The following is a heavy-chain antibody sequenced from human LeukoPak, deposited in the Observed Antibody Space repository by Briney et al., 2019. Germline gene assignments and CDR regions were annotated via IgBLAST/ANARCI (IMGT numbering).Heavy chain of an antibody. J-gene: IGHJ4*02. CDR1: GFTFSSYS. Sequence: GGSMRLSCAASGFTFSSYSMNWVRQAPGKGLEWVSSISSSSSYIYYADSVKGRFTISRDNAKNSLYLQMNSLRAEDTAVYYCAREDILTGYYYWGQGTLVTVSS. CDR3: AREDILTGYYY. V-gene: IGHV3-21*01. D-gene: IGHD3-9*01. CDR2: ISSSSSYI.